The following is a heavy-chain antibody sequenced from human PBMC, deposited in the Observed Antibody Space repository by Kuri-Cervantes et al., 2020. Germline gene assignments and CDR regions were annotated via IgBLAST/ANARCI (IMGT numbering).Heavy chain of an antibody. CDR1: GGYFRSYY. J-gene: IGHJ4*02. V-gene: IGHV4-34*01. D-gene: IGHD3-10*01. CDR2: INHSGST. CDR3: ARFVIRGKTFDY. Sequence: SQTLSLTCAVYGGYFRSYYWSWIRQPPGKGLEWIGEINHSGSTNYSPSLKSRVTISVDTSKNQFSLKLSSVTAAVTAVYYCARFVIRGKTFDYWGQGTLVTVSS.